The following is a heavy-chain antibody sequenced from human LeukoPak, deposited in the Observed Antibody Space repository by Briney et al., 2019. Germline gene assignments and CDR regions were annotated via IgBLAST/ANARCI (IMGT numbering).Heavy chain of an antibody. J-gene: IGHJ4*02. Sequence: ASVKVSCKASGYTFTSYGISWVRQAPGQGLEWMGWISAYNGNTNYAQKLQGRVTMTTDTSTSTAYMELRSLRSDDTAVYYCARRDIFTGLYYFDYWGQGTLVTVSS. D-gene: IGHD3-9*01. CDR3: ARRDIFTGLYYFDY. V-gene: IGHV1-18*01. CDR1: GYTFTSYG. CDR2: ISAYNGNT.